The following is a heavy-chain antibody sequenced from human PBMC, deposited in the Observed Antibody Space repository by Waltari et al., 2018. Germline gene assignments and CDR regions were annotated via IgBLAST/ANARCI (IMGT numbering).Heavy chain of an antibody. V-gene: IGHV3-30*01. D-gene: IGHD3-3*01. Sequence: QVQLVESGGGWVQLGRSLSLSGPASGFTFIAFTIPWVRQPPGKGLEWVAVISYDGSNKYYADSVKGRFTISRDNSKNTLYLQMNSLRAEDTAVYYCARGGFLEWLPDDYYYYYGMDVWGQGTTVTVSS. J-gene: IGHJ6*02. CDR1: GFTFIAFT. CDR2: ISYDGSNK. CDR3: ARGGFLEWLPDDYYYYYGMDV.